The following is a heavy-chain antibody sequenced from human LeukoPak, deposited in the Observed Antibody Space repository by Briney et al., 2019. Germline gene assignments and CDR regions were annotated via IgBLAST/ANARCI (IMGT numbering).Heavy chain of an antibody. CDR2: IYTSGST. CDR1: GGSITSYY. Sequence: KPSETLSLTCTVSGGSITSYYWSWIRQAAGKGLEWIGRIYTSGSTNYNPSLKSRVTMSVDTSKNQFSLKLNSVTAADTAVYYCARSGGSGTYYDGSFDYWGQGTLVTVSS. J-gene: IGHJ4*02. CDR3: ARSGGSGTYYDGSFDY. V-gene: IGHV4-4*07. D-gene: IGHD1-26*01.